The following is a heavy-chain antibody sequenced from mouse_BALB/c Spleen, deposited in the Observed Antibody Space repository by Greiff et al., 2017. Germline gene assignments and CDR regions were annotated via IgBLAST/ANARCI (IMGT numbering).Heavy chain of an antibody. V-gene: IGHV2-9-2*01. CDR3: VRAYDYDGAWFAY. D-gene: IGHD2-4*01. CDR2: IWTGGGT. CDR1: GFSLTSYD. Sequence: QVHVKQSGPGLVAPSQSLSITCTVSGFSLTSYDISWIRQPPGKGLEWLGVIWTGGGTNYNSAFMSRLSISKDNSKSQVFLKMNSLQTDDTAIYYCVRAYDYDGAWFAYWGQGTLVTVSA. J-gene: IGHJ3*01.